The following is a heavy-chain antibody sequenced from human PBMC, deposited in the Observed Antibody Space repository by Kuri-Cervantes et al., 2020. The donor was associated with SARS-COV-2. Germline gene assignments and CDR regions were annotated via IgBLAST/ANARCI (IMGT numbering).Heavy chain of an antibody. J-gene: IGHJ4*02. CDR2: IIPIFGTA. V-gene: IGHV1-69*13. Sequence: SVPVSFKASGGTFSSYAISWVRQAPGQGLEWMGRIIPIFGTANYAQKFQGRVTITADESTSTAYMELSSLRSEDTAVYYCARDGRELGMALWGQGTLVTVSS. CDR1: GGTFSSYA. D-gene: IGHD7-27*01. CDR3: ARDGRELGMAL.